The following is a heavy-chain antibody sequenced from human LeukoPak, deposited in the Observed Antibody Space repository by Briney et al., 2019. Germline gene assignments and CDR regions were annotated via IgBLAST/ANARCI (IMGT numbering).Heavy chain of an antibody. J-gene: IGHJ4*02. V-gene: IGHV3-23*01. CDR2: ISGSGGST. Sequence: GGSLRLSCAASGFTFDDYAMSWVRQAPGKGLEWVSAISGSGGSTYYADSVKGRFTISRDNSKNTLYLQMNSLRAEDTAVYYCAKARGVVTAISLDYWGQGTLVTVSS. CDR1: GFTFDDYA. CDR3: AKARGVVTAISLDY. D-gene: IGHD2-21*02.